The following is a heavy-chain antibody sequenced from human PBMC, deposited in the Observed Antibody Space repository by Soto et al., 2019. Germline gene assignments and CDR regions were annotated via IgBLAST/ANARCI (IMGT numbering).Heavy chain of an antibody. D-gene: IGHD5-12*01. J-gene: IGHJ4*02. CDR2: INHSGST. CDR1: GGSFSGYY. Sequence: SETLSLTCAVYGGSFSGYYWSWIRQPPGKGLEWIGEINHSGSTNYNPSLKSRVTISVDTSKNHFSLKLSSVTAADTAVYYCARAYGGYADYWGQGALVTVSS. CDR3: ARAYGGYADY. V-gene: IGHV4-34*01.